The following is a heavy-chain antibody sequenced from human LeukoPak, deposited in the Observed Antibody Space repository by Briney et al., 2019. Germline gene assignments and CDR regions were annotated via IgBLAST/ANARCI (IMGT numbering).Heavy chain of an antibody. CDR3: ATDLFYCSSTSCPIDY. D-gene: IGHD2-2*01. V-gene: IGHV1-24*01. CDR2: FDPEDGET. CDR1: GYTLTELS. J-gene: IGHJ4*02. Sequence: ASVKVSFKVSGYTLTELSMHWVRQAPGKGLEWMGGFDPEDGETICAQKFQGRVTMTEDTSTDTAYMELSSLRSEDTAVYYCATDLFYCSSTSCPIDYWGQGTLVTVSS.